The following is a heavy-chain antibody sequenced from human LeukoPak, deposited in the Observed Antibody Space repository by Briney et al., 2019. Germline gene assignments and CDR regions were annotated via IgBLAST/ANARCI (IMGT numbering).Heavy chain of an antibody. CDR3: TRGIGSGIPLGF. V-gene: IGHV3-23*01. D-gene: IGHD3-10*01. J-gene: IGHJ4*02. CDR1: GFTFSSYA. CDR2: ISGSGGST. Sequence: GGSLRLSCAASGFTFSSYAMSWVRQAPGKGLEWVSAISGSGGSTYCADSVKGRFTISRDNAKNSLYLQMNSLRADDTAVYFCTRGIGSGIPLGFWGQGTLVTVSS.